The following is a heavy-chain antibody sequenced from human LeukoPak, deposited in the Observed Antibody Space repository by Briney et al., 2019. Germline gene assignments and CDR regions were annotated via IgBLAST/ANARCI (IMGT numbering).Heavy chain of an antibody. V-gene: IGHV3-48*01. Sequence: GGSLRLSCTAAGFTFSSYSRSWVRQAPGKGLEWVSYISSSTTTTYYADSVKGRFTISRDNAENSLFLQMNSLRAEDTAVYYCARDPIVTTIQRFDYWGRGTLVTVSS. J-gene: IGHJ4*02. CDR2: ISSSTTTT. CDR1: GFTFSSYS. D-gene: IGHD5-12*01. CDR3: ARDPIVTTIQRFDY.